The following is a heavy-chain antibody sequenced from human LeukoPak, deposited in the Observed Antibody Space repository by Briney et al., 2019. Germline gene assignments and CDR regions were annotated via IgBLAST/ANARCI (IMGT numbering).Heavy chain of an antibody. V-gene: IGHV5-51*01. D-gene: IGHD3-10*01. CDR1: GYMFITHW. CDR3: ARLTIVRGLISGIDV. J-gene: IGHJ6*02. Sequence: GESLKISCKASGYMFITHWIGWVRQMAGKGLECMGIIYPADSRTTYSPSFQGQVTMSADKSINTAYLQWSSLQASDTAMYYCARLTIVRGLISGIDVWGQGTTVTVSS. CDR2: IYPADSRT.